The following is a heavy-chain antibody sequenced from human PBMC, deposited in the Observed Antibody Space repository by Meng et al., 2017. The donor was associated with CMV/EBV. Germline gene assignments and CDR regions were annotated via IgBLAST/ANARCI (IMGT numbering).Heavy chain of an antibody. CDR3: ARVTPSIVGATSFDY. CDR1: GFTFSSYG. D-gene: IGHD1-26*01. J-gene: IGHJ4*02. CDR2: IRYDGSNK. Sequence: GGSLRLSCAASGFTFSSYGMHWVRQAPGKGLEWVAFIRYDGSNKYYADSVKGRFTISRDNSKNTLYLQMNSLRAEDTAVYYCARVTPSIVGATSFDYWGQGTLVTVSS. V-gene: IGHV3-30*02.